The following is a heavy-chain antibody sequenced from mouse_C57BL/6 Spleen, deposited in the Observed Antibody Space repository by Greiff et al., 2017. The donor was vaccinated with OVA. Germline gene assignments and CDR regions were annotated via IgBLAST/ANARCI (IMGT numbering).Heavy chain of an antibody. CDR3: ARGGSSGLDY. J-gene: IGHJ2*01. CDR2: IDPSDSET. Sequence: QVQLKQPGAELVRPGSSVKLSCKASGYTFTSYWMHWVKQRPIQGLEWIGNIDPSDSETHYNQKFKDKATLTVDKSSSTAYMQLSSLTSEDSAVYYCARGGSSGLDYWGQGTTLTVSS. V-gene: IGHV1-52*01. D-gene: IGHD3-2*02. CDR1: GYTFTSYW.